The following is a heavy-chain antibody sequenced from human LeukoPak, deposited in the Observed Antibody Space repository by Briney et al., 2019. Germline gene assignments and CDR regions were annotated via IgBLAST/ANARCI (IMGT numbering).Heavy chain of an antibody. CDR2: IYYGGST. CDR3: ARATTVTTPADY. D-gene: IGHD4-17*01. Sequence: SETLSLTCTVSGGSISSYYWSWIRQSPGKGLEWIGYIYYGGSTDYNPSLKSRVTISKDTSKTQFSLRLSSVTAADTAVYYCARATTVTTPADYWGQGTLVTVSS. CDR1: GGSISSYY. V-gene: IGHV4-59*01. J-gene: IGHJ4*02.